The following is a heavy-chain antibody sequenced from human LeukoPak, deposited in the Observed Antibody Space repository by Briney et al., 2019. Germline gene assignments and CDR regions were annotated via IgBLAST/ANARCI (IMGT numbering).Heavy chain of an antibody. J-gene: IGHJ4*02. CDR3: AKDTYSSSWAIDY. CDR1: GFTFSSYS. D-gene: IGHD6-13*01. V-gene: IGHV3-21*01. Sequence: GGSLRLSCAASGFTFSSYSMNWVRQAPGKGLEWVSSISSSSSYIYYADSVEGRFTISRDNAKNSLYLQMNSLRAEDTAVYYCAKDTYSSSWAIDYWGQGTLVTVSS. CDR2: ISSSSSYI.